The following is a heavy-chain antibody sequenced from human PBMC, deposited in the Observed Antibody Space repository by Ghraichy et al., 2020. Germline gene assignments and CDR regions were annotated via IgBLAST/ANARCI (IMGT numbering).Heavy chain of an antibody. V-gene: IGHV2-5*02. J-gene: IGHJ4*02. CDR3: ARSTFFGVAPTPDFDY. CDR1: GFSLSTAGLA. Sequence: SGPTLVKPTQTLTLTCTFSGFSLSTAGLAVGWIRQPPGQALEWLALIHWDDDKTYSPSLKNRLTITKDTSKNQVVLTMTNMDPVDTATYYCARSTFFGVAPTPDFDYWGQGTLVTVSS. CDR2: IHWDDDK. D-gene: IGHD3-3*01.